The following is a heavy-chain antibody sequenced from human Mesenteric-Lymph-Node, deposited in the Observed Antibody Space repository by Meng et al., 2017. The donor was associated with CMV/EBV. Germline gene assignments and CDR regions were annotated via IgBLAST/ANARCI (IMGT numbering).Heavy chain of an antibody. V-gene: IGHV3-74*01. CDR3: ARHYAPYGLDV. D-gene: IGHD3-16*01. CDR2: INGDGGTT. CDR1: GFTFSREW. J-gene: IGHJ6*02. Sequence: GGSLRLSCVASGFTFSREWIHWVRQAPGKGLMWVSRINGDGGTTTYVDSVKGRFTVSRDNAKNTVYLQMNTLGVEDTALYYCARHYAPYGLDVWGQGTTVTVSS.